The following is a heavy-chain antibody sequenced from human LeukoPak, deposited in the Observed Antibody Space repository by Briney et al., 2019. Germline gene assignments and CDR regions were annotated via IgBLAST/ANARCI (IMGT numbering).Heavy chain of an antibody. CDR3: TRSSLGRYFDY. Sequence: GGSLRLSCAASGSTFSSYWMSWVRQAPGKGLEWVANIKQDGSEKYYVDSVKGRFTISRDNSKNTLYLQMNSLRAEDTAVYYCTRSSLGRYFDYWGQGTLVTVSS. CDR2: IKQDGSEK. D-gene: IGHD6-19*01. V-gene: IGHV3-7*03. J-gene: IGHJ4*02. CDR1: GSTFSSYW.